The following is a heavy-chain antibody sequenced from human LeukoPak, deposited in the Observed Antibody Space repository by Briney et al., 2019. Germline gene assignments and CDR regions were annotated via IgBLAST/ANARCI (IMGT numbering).Heavy chain of an antibody. CDR1: GFTFSGYV. Sequence: PGGSLRLSCAASGFTFSGYVMTWVRQAPGKGLECVSSITFSSSHIYYADSVKGRFTISRDNTKDSLYLQMYSLRAEDTAIYYCARGPQFSGPGWFDPWGQGTLVTVSS. CDR2: ITFSSSHI. D-gene: IGHD3-10*01. CDR3: ARGPQFSGPGWFDP. J-gene: IGHJ5*02. V-gene: IGHV3-21*01.